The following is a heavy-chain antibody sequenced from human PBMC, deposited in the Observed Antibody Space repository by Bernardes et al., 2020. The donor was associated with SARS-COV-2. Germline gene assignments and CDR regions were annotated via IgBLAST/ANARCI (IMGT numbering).Heavy chain of an antibody. CDR1: GYTFTTDD. Sequence: ASVKVSCKTSGYTFTTDDINWVRQATGQGLEWMGWMNPNSGNTGYAQQFQGRVTMTRDTSIRTAYMELSSLRFEDMAVYYCARGCSGGSCYLYWGQGTLVTVSS. V-gene: IGHV1-8*01. CDR3: ARGCSGGSCYLY. D-gene: IGHD2-15*01. CDR2: MNPNSGNT. J-gene: IGHJ4*02.